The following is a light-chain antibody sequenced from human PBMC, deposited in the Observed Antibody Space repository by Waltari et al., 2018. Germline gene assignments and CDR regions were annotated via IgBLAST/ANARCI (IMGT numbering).Light chain of an antibody. CDR2: DAS. V-gene: IGLV2-14*03. J-gene: IGLJ3*02. Sequence: QSALTQPASVSGSPGQSITISCLGSSSDVGAYKYVSWFQQHPGKAPKLIIYDASKRPSGTSDRFSGSNAANTASLTISGLQAEDDADYYCSSYTTSRTWVFGGGTKLTVL. CDR1: SSDVGAYKY. CDR3: SSYTTSRTWV.